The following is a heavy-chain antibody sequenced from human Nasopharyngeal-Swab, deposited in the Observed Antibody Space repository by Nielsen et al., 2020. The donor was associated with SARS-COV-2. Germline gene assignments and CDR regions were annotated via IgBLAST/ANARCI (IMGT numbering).Heavy chain of an antibody. CDR3: ARETAVAGDYYCDY. D-gene: IGHD6-19*01. J-gene: IGHJ4*02. Sequence: GGFLRLSCAASGFTLSTYWMHWVRQAPGKGLVWVSRINRDGSSTSYADSVKGRFTISRENAKNTLYLQMNSLRVEDTAVYYCARETAVAGDYYCDYWGQGTLVAVSS. V-gene: IGHV3-74*01. CDR1: GFTLSTYW. CDR2: INRDGSST.